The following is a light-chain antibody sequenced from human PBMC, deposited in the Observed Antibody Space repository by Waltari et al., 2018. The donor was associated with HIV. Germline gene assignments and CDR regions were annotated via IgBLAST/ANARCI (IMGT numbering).Light chain of an antibody. CDR3: DAWDNSLSGRV. J-gene: IGLJ3*02. CDR2: RNK. V-gene: IGLV1-47*01. Sequence: QSVLTQPPSASGTPGQRVTISCSGSRSNIGNNDVSCSQHLPRPATTLLTDRNKQRPAGVPDRFTGTKAGTSASPVTGGLRSEDEAYYYWDAWDNSLSGRVFGGGTKLTVL. CDR1: RSNIGNND.